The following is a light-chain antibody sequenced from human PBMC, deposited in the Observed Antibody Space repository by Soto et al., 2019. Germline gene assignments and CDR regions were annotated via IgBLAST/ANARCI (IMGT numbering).Light chain of an antibody. J-gene: IGKJ2*01. Sequence: DIVMTQSPDSLAVSLGERATINCKSSQSVLYSSNNKNYLAWYEQKPGQPPKLLIYWASTRESGVPDRFSGSGSGTDFTLTISSLQAEDVAVYYCHTYTFGQGTKLEIK. V-gene: IGKV4-1*01. CDR3: HTYT. CDR1: QSVLYSSNNKNY. CDR2: WAS.